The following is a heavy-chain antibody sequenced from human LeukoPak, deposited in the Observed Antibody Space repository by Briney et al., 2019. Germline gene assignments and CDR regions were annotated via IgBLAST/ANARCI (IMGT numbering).Heavy chain of an antibody. D-gene: IGHD3-10*01. CDR1: GGSISSYY. J-gene: IGHJ3*02. CDR2: IYYSGST. V-gene: IGHV4-59*01. Sequence: PSETLSLTCTVSGGSISSYYWSWIRQPPGKGLEWIGYIYYSGSTNYNPSLKSRVTISVDTSKNQFSLKLSSVTAADTAVYYCARSALVRGVRKNAFDIWGQGTMVTVSS. CDR3: ARSALVRGVRKNAFDI.